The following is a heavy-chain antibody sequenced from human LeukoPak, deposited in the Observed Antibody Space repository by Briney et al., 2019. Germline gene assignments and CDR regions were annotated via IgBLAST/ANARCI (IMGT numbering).Heavy chain of an antibody. Sequence: PSGRSLRLSCVASGFTFSNYAMHWVRQAPGKGLEWVAVLSFDGSNEYYAESVKGRFTISRDNSKNSLYLQMNSLRAEDTAVYYCARDCGDLDYWGQGTLVTVSS. CDR1: GFTFSNYA. CDR2: LSFDGSNE. CDR3: ARDCGDLDY. D-gene: IGHD2-21*02. J-gene: IGHJ4*02. V-gene: IGHV3-30-3*01.